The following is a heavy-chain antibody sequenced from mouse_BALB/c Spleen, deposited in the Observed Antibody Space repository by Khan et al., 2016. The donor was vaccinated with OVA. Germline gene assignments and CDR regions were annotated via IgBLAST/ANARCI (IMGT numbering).Heavy chain of an antibody. CDR2: INPHIGDT. CDR1: GYSFTGYF. D-gene: IGHD1-1*01. J-gene: IGHJ2*01. CDR3: ARTDGSDFDY. Sequence: VQLKESGPELVKPGASVKISCKASGYSFTGYFMNWVMQSHGKSLEWIGRINPHIGDTLYNQKFKGKATLTVDESSSTVYMELRSLASEDSAICYCARTDGSDFDYWGQGTTLTVSS. V-gene: IGHV1-20*02.